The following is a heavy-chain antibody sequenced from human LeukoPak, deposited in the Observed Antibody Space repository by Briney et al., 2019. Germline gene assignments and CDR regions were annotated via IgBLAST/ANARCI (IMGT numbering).Heavy chain of an antibody. Sequence: GGSLRLSCAASGFTFSSYWMSWVRQAPGKGLEWGANIKQDGSGKYYVDSVKGRFTISRDNAKNSLYLQMNSLRAEDTAVHYCARVYGDYDYFQHWGQGTLVTVSS. CDR1: GFTFSSYW. J-gene: IGHJ1*01. D-gene: IGHD4-17*01. CDR3: ARVYGDYDYFQH. CDR2: IKQDGSGK. V-gene: IGHV3-7*05.